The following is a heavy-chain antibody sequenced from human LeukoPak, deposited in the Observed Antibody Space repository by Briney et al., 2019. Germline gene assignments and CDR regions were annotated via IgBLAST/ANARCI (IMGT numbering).Heavy chain of an antibody. V-gene: IGHV4-59*01. Sequence: SETPSLTCTVSGGSISSYYCSWIRQPPGKGLEWIGYIYYSGSTNYNPSLKSRVTISVDTSKNQFSLKLSSVTAPDAAVYYCARDYYDSSGYYSLFGYWGQGTLITVSS. CDR1: GGSISSYY. CDR2: IYYSGST. CDR3: ARDYYDSSGYYSLFGY. J-gene: IGHJ4*02. D-gene: IGHD3-22*01.